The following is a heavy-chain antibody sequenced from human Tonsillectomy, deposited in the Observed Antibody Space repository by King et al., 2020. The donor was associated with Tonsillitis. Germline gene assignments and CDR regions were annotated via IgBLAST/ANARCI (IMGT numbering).Heavy chain of an antibody. CDR2: IIPILGIA. D-gene: IGHD3-3*01. J-gene: IGHJ4*02. V-gene: IGHV1-69*09. CDR1: GGTFSSYA. CDR3: ARTSITLSDFWSGQYYFDY. Sequence: VQLVQSGAEVKKPGSSVKVSCKASGGTFSSYAISWVRQAPGQGLEWMGRIIPILGIANYAQKFQGRVTITADKSTSTAYMELSSLRSEDTAVYYCARTSITLSDFWSGQYYFDYWGQGTLVTVSS.